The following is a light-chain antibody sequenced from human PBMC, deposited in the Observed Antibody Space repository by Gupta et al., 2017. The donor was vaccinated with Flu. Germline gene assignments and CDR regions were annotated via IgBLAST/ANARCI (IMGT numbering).Light chain of an antibody. CDR1: EISSTY. J-gene: IGKJ5*01. CDR3: QQRYSWIT. V-gene: IGKV3-11*01. Sequence: DIVLTQSPATLSLSPGERATFSCRASEISSTYLAWYQQKPGQAPRLLIYDASKRATGIPARFSGSGSGTDFTLTITSLEPEDFAVYYCQQRYSWITFGQGTRLEI. CDR2: DAS.